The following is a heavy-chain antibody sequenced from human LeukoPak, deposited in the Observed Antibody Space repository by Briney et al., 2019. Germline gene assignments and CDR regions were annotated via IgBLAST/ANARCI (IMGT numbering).Heavy chain of an antibody. CDR3: ARVADSSSWYEDRRLLSAFDI. D-gene: IGHD6-13*01. V-gene: IGHV1-18*01. CDR2: ISAYNGNT. Sequence: ASVKVSCKASGYTFTSYGIGWVRQAPGQGLEWMGWISAYNGNTNYAQKLQGRVTITTHTSTSTAYMELRSLRSDDTAVYYCARVADSSSWYEDRRLLSAFDIWGQGTMVTVSS. J-gene: IGHJ3*02. CDR1: GYTFTSYG.